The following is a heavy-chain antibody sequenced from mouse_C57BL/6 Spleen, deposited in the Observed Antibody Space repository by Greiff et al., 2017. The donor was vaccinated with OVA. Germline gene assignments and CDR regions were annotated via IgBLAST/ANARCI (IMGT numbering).Heavy chain of an antibody. J-gene: IGHJ3*01. V-gene: IGHV1-50*01. Sequence: QVQLQQPGAELVKPGASVKLSCKASGYTFTSYWMQWVKQRPGQGLEWIGEIDPSDSYTNYNPTFKGKATLTVDTSSSTAYMQRSSLTAEDSAVYYCAIHPYGNDVAYWGQGTLVTVSA. CDR3: AIHPYGNDVAY. D-gene: IGHD2-2*01. CDR1: GYTFTSYW. CDR2: IDPSDSYT.